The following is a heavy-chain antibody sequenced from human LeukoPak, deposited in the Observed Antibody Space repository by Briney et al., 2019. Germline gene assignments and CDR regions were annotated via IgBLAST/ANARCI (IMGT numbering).Heavy chain of an antibody. V-gene: IGHV3-23*01. CDR1: GFTSSTSA. CDR3: AKQLGYCSDGSCYFPY. J-gene: IGHJ4*02. CDR2: IRNDGGYT. Sequence: GGSLTLSCAASGFTSSTSAMSWVRHAPGQALERASAIRNDGGYTCYADSVQGRCTISRDNSKSTLCLQMNSLRAEDTAVYYCAKQLGYCSDGSCYFPYWGQGTLVTVSS. D-gene: IGHD2-15*01.